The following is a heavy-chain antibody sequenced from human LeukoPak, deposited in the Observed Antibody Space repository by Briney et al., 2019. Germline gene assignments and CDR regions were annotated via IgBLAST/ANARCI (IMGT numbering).Heavy chain of an antibody. CDR2: ISYDGSNK. V-gene: IGHV3-30*18. CDR3: AKDPAHGDYSKSYFDY. J-gene: IGHJ4*02. CDR1: GFTFSSYG. Sequence: GGSLRLSCAASGFTFSSYGMHWVRQAPGKGLEWVAVISYDGSNKYYADSVKGRFTISRDNSKNTLYLQMNSLRAEDTAVYYCAKDPAHGDYSKSYFDYWGQGTLVTVSS. D-gene: IGHD4-17*01.